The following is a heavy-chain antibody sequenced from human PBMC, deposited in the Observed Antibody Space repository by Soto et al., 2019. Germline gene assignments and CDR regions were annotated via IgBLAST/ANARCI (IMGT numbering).Heavy chain of an antibody. D-gene: IGHD6-13*01. CDR2: ISSSSSYI. J-gene: IGHJ4*02. V-gene: IGHV3-21*01. CDR3: ARGLTAGTPY. Sequence: PGGSLRLSCAASGFTFSSYSMNWVRQAPGKGLEWVSSISSSSSYIYYADSVKGRFTNSRDNAKNSLFLQMNSLRAEDTAVYYCARGLTAGTPYWGQGTLVTVSS. CDR1: GFTFSSYS.